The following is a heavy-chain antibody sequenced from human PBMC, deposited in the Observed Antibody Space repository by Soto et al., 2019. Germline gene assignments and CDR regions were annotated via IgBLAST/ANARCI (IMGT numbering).Heavy chain of an antibody. D-gene: IGHD2-21*01. Sequence: QVQLQESGPGLVKPSQTLSLTCTVSGGSISSGDYYWSWIRQPPGKGLEWIGYILYSGTTNYNPSLESRLIISVYTSKTQFSLKLTSVTAADTAVYYCARNCALDYWGRGTLVTVSS. V-gene: IGHV4-30-4*01. CDR2: ILYSGTT. CDR1: GGSISSGDYY. J-gene: IGHJ4*02. CDR3: ARNCALDY.